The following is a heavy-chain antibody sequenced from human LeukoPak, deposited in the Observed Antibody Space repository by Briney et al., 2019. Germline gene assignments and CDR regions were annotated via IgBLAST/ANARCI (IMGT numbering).Heavy chain of an antibody. CDR2: IYSGGST. Sequence: GGSLRLSCAASGFTVSSNYMSWVRQAPGKGLEWVSVIYSGGSTYYADSVKGRFTISRDNSKNTLYLQMNSLRAEDTAVYYCARENDSSGYYYDYWGQGTLVTVSS. CDR3: ARENDSSGYYYDY. CDR1: GFTVSSNY. V-gene: IGHV3-53*01. J-gene: IGHJ4*02. D-gene: IGHD3-22*01.